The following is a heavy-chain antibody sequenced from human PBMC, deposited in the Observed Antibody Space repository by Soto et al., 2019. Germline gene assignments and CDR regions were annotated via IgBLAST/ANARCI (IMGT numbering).Heavy chain of an antibody. CDR2: ISWNSGTT. V-gene: IGHV3-9*01. D-gene: IGHD3-3*01. J-gene: IGHJ4*02. CDR3: AKGVAGWYYFDD. CDR1: GFTFDDSA. Sequence: EVQLVESGGGLVQLGRSLRLSCAASGFTFDDSAMHWVRQAPGKGLEWVSGISWNSGTTGYADSVKGRFTISRDNAKNSLYLQMNSLRAEDTALYYCAKGVAGWYYFDDWGQGTLVTVSS.